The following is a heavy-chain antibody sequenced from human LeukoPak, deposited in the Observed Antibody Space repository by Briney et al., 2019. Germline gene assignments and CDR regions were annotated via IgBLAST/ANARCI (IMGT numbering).Heavy chain of an antibody. Sequence: SEPLSLTCTVSGGSISSHYWSWIRQPPGEGLEWIGYIYYSGSTNYNPSLKSRVTISVDTSKNQFSLKLSSVTAADTAVYYCARGLAARPFDYWGQGTLVTVSS. CDR2: IYYSGST. CDR1: GGSISSHY. J-gene: IGHJ4*02. V-gene: IGHV4-59*11. CDR3: ARGLAARPFDY. D-gene: IGHD6-6*01.